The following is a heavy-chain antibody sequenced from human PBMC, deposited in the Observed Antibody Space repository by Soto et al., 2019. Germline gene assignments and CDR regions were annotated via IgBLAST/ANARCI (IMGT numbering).Heavy chain of an antibody. D-gene: IGHD4-17*01. V-gene: IGHV3-9*01. CDR2: ISWNSGSI. Sequence: EVQLVESGGGLVQPGRSLRISCAASGFTFDDYAMHWVRQAPGKGLEWVSGISWNSGSIGYADSVKGRFTISRDNAKNSLYLQMNSLRAEDTALYYCAKGSDGDYVYWYFDLWGRGTLVTVSS. CDR1: GFTFDDYA. J-gene: IGHJ2*01. CDR3: AKGSDGDYVYWYFDL.